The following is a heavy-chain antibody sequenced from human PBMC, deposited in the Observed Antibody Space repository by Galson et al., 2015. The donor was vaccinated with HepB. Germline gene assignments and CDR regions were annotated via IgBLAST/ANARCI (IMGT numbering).Heavy chain of an antibody. CDR1: GGSMYNFY. D-gene: IGHD5-24*01. Sequence: SETLSLTCTVSGGSMYNFYWNWIRQLPGKGLEWMGYIDYRGTTHYNPSLRSRITISSDTSKNLFSLKLTSLTAADTAVYYCARPHRENYKYAFDIWGQGTTVTVSS. V-gene: IGHV4-59*08. J-gene: IGHJ3*02. CDR3: ARPHRENYKYAFDI. CDR2: IDYRGTT.